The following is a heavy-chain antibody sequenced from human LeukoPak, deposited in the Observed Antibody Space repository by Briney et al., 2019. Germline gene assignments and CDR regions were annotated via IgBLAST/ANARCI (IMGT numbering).Heavy chain of an antibody. CDR2: MKQDGSEK. CDR1: GFTFSLYW. J-gene: IGHJ4*02. D-gene: IGHD1-1*01. CDR3: ARGVPTGIDYFDY. V-gene: IGHV3-7*01. Sequence: GGSLRLSCAASGFTFSLYWMTWVRQAPGKGLEWVANMKQDGSEKYYVDSVKGRFSISRDNAKNSLYLQINSLRAEGTAVYYCARGVPTGIDYFDYWGQGTLVTVSS.